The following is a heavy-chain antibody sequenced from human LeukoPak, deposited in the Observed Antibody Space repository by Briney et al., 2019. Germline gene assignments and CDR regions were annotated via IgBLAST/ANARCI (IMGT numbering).Heavy chain of an antibody. V-gene: IGHV3-30*04. Sequence: PGGSLRLSCAASGFTFSSYAMHWVRQAPGKGLEWVAVISYDGSNKYYADSVKGRFTISRDNSKNTVYLQMSSLRPEDTAMFYCARVTRTGTIIWGPGTQVTVSS. CDR2: ISYDGSNK. CDR1: GFTFSSYA. CDR3: ARVTRTGTII. D-gene: IGHD1/OR15-1a*01. J-gene: IGHJ4*02.